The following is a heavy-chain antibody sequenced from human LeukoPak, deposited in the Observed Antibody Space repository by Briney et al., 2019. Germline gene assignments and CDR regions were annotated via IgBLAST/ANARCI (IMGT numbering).Heavy chain of an antibody. J-gene: IGHJ4*02. V-gene: IGHV3-48*01. CDR1: GFIFSTYP. D-gene: IGHD2-21*01. CDR3: ARPAADCGGDCYWAFDY. Sequence: GGSLRLSCAASGFIFSTYPMNWVRQAPGKGLEWVSYISSRSSTIYYADSVKGRFTISRDNAKNSLYLQMNSLRAEDTAVYYCARPAADCGGDCYWAFDYWGQGTLVTVSS. CDR2: ISSRSSTI.